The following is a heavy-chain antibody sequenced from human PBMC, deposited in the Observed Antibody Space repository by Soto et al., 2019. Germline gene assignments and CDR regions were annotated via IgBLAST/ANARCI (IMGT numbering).Heavy chain of an antibody. J-gene: IGHJ4*02. CDR1: GYTLTELS. CDR2: FDPEDGET. CDR3: ATGVTLISTSSRGDY. Sequence: ASVKVSCKVSGYTLTELSMHWVRQAPGKGLEWMGGFDPEDGETIYAQKFQGRVTMTEDTSTDTAYIELSSLRSEDTAVYYCATGVTLISTSSRGDYWGQGTLVTVSS. D-gene: IGHD2-2*01. V-gene: IGHV1-24*01.